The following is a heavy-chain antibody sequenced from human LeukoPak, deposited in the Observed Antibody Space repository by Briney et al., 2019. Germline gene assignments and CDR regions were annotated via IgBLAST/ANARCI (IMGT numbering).Heavy chain of an antibody. J-gene: IGHJ4*02. CDR3: ARVVPAAMYFDY. Sequence: SETLSLTCTVSGVSISSNNYYWGGIRQPPGKGLEWIGSIYHSGSTYYNPSLKSRVTISVDTSKNQFSLKLSSVTAADTAVYYCARVVPAAMYFDYWGQGTLVTVSS. CDR1: GVSISSNNYY. V-gene: IGHV4-39*01. CDR2: IYHSGST. D-gene: IGHD2-2*01.